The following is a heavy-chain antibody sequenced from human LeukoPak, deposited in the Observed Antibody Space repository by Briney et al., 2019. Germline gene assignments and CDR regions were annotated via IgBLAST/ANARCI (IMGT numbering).Heavy chain of an antibody. Sequence: PGGSLRLSCAASGFTFSSYEMNWVRQAPGKGLEWVSYISSSGSTIYYADSVKGRFTISRDNAKNSLYLQMNSLRAEDTAVYYCARGLGALLHDAFDIWGQGTMVTVSS. J-gene: IGHJ3*02. CDR3: ARGLGALLHDAFDI. CDR1: GFTFSSYE. D-gene: IGHD1-26*01. V-gene: IGHV3-48*03. CDR2: ISSSGSTI.